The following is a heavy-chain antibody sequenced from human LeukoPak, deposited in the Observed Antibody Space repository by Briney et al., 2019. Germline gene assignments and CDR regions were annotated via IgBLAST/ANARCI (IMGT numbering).Heavy chain of an antibody. CDR2: ISYDGSNK. V-gene: IGHV3-30-3*01. J-gene: IGHJ4*02. D-gene: IGHD6-13*01. CDR1: GFTFSSYA. Sequence: GGSLRLSCAASGFTFSSYAMHWVRQAPGKGLEWVAVISYDGSNKYYADSVKGRFTISRDNSKNTLYLQMNSLRAEDTAVYYCARDRAAAPWGYFDYWGQGTLVTVPS. CDR3: ARDRAAAPWGYFDY.